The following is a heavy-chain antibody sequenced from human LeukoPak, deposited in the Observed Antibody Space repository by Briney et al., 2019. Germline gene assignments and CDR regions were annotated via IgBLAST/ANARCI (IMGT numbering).Heavy chain of an antibody. D-gene: IGHD2-2*01. V-gene: IGHV4-31*03. CDR1: GGSISSGGYY. CDR3: ARDCSSTSCLTSGAFDI. J-gene: IGHJ3*02. CDR2: IYYSGST. Sequence: PSETLSLTCTVSGGSISSGGYYWSWIHQHPGKGLEWIGYIYYSGSTYYNPSLKSRVTISVDTSKNQFSLKLSSVTAADTAVYYCARDCSSTSCLTSGAFDIWGQGTIVTVSS.